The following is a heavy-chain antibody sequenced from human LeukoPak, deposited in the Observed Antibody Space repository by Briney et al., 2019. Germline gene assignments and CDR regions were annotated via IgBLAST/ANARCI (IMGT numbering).Heavy chain of an antibody. V-gene: IGHV1-8*03. D-gene: IGHD5-12*01. CDR1: GYTFTSYD. Sequence: ASVTVSCTASGYTFTSYDINWVRQATGQGLEWMGWMNPNSGNTGYAQKFQGRVTITRNTSISTAYMELSSLRSEDTAVYYCASTLRGYSGLLSFDYWGQGTLVTVSS. CDR2: MNPNSGNT. CDR3: ASTLRGYSGLLSFDY. J-gene: IGHJ4*02.